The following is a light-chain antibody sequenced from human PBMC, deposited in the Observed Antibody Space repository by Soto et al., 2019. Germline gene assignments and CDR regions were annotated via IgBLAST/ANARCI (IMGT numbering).Light chain of an antibody. CDR3: QQSYSTPGT. CDR2: AAS. V-gene: IGKV1-39*01. Sequence: DIQMTQSPSSLSASVGDRVTITCRASQSISSYLNWYQQKPGKAPQLLIYAASSLQSRVTSRFSGSGAGTDFTLTISSLQPEDFATYYCQQSYSTPGTFGQGTRLEIK. J-gene: IGKJ5*01. CDR1: QSISSY.